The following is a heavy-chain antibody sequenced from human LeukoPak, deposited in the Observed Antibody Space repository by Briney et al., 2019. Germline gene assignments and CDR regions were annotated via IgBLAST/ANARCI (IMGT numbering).Heavy chain of an antibody. Sequence: ASVKVSCKASGYTFTGYYMHWVRQAPGQGLEWMGWINPNSGGTNYAQKFQGRVTMTRDTSISTAYMELSRLRSDDTAMYYCARDGGYDTGYYYYYYGMDVWGQGTTVTVSS. CDR1: GYTFTGYY. J-gene: IGHJ6*02. V-gene: IGHV1-2*02. CDR3: ARDGGYDTGYYYYYYGMDV. D-gene: IGHD5-12*01. CDR2: INPNSGGT.